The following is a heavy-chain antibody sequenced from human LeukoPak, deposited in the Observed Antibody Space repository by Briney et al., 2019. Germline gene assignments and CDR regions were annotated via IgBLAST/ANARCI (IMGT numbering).Heavy chain of an antibody. CDR3: ARRALKWSTAFDY. J-gene: IGHJ4*02. D-gene: IGHD5-18*01. V-gene: IGHV3-30-3*01. Sequence: GRSLRLSCAASGFTFSSYAMHWVRQAPGKGLEWVAVISYDGSNKYYADSVKGRFTISRDNSKNTLYLQMNSLRAEDTAVYYCARRALKWSTAFDYWGQGTLVTVSS. CDR1: GFTFSSYA. CDR2: ISYDGSNK.